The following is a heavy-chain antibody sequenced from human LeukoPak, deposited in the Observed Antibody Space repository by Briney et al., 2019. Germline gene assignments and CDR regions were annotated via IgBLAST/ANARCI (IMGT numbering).Heavy chain of an antibody. CDR3: ARDLWAQQEGDGFDI. CDR1: GFTFTKYW. CDR2: INQDESMK. V-gene: IGHV3-7*03. J-gene: IGHJ3*02. D-gene: IGHD6-13*01. Sequence: GGSLRLSCAASGFTFTKYWMSWVRQAPGKRLECVASINQDESMKRYVDSAKGRFTISRDNTQNSVYLEMNSLTAEDTALYYCARDLWAQQEGDGFDIWGQGTMVTVSS.